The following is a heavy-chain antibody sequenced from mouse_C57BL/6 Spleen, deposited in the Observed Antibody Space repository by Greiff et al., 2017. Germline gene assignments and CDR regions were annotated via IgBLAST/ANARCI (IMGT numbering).Heavy chain of an antibody. Sequence: QVQLQQSGAELAKPGASVKLSCKASGYTFTSYCMHWVKQRPGQGLEWIGYINPSSGYTKYTQKFKDKATMTADKSSSTAYMQLSSLTYEDTAVYYCARSGAAQAPFAYWGQGTLVTVSA. D-gene: IGHD3-2*02. V-gene: IGHV1-7*01. J-gene: IGHJ3*01. CDR3: ARSGAAQAPFAY. CDR1: GYTFTSYC. CDR2: INPSSGYT.